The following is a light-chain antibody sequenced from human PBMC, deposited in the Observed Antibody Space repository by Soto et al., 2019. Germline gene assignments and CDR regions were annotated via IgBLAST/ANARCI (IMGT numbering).Light chain of an antibody. CDR2: DAS. CDR1: QSISSW. CDR3: QQYYNWTRT. J-gene: IGKJ1*01. Sequence: DIQMTQSPSTLSSSLGDRVTITCRASQSISSWLAWYQQKPGKAPKLLIYDASNLETGVPSRFSVSGSGTEFTLTISSLKNEDFAVYYCQQYYNWTRTFGQGTKVDNK. V-gene: IGKV1-5*01.